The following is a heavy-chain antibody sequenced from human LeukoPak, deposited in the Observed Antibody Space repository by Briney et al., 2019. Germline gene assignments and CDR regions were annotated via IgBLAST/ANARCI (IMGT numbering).Heavy chain of an antibody. V-gene: IGHV3-48*01. J-gene: IGHJ4*02. CDR2: ISSSSSTI. CDR1: GFTFSSYS. CDR3: AKDFGGVVTAIIGY. Sequence: PGGSLRLSCAASGFTFSSYSMNWVRQAPGKGLEWVSYISSSSSTIYYADSVKGRFTIFRDNAKNSLYLQMNSLRAEDTAVYYCAKDFGGVVTAIIGYWGQGTLVTVSS. D-gene: IGHD2-21*02.